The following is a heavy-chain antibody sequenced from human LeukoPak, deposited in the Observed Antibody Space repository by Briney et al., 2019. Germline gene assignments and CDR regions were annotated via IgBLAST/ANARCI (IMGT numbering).Heavy chain of an antibody. CDR1: GGSINSYF. CDR3: ARDPSLTAGYFDS. V-gene: IGHV4-59*01. J-gene: IGHJ4*02. CDR2: MYYSGTT. D-gene: IGHD3-16*01. Sequence: SETLSLTCTVSGGSINSYFWTWIRQPPGKRLEWIGYMYYSGTTKYNPSLKSRVTISIDATKNQVSLNLTSVTAADTAVYYCARDPSLTAGYFDSWGQGTLVTVSS.